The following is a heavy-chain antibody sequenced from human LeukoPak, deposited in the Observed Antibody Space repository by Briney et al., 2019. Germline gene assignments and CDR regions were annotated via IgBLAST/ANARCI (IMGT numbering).Heavy chain of an antibody. J-gene: IGHJ6*03. CDR3: AARRGYYHYMDV. CDR2: IYPGGLT. CDR1: GFAASSNY. V-gene: IGHV3-53*01. D-gene: IGHD3-3*01. Sequence: GGSLRLSCAGSGFAASSNYMSWVRQAPGKGLEWVSIIYPGGLTQYADSVRGRFTISRDISKNTLYLQMNSLRAEDTAVYYCAARRGYYHYMDVWGKGTTVTVSS.